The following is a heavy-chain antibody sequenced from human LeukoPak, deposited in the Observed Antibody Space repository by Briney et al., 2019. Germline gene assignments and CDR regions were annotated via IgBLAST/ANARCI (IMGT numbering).Heavy chain of an antibody. CDR3: ALTGAIFGVVITPFVDV. J-gene: IGHJ6*04. V-gene: IGHV1-69*01. CDR1: GGTFSSYA. CDR2: IIPIFGTA. Sequence: SVKVSCKASGGTFSSYAISWVRQAPGQGLEWMGGIIPIFGTANYAQKFQGRVTITADESTSTAYMELSSLRSEDTAVYYCALTGAIFGVVITPFVDVWGKGTTVTVSS. D-gene: IGHD3-3*01.